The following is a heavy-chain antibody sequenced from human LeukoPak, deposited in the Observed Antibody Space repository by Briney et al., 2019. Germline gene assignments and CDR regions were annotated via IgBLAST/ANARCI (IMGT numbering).Heavy chain of an antibody. D-gene: IGHD1-14*01. J-gene: IGHJ5*02. CDR2: IYYSGST. CDR1: GGSVSSGSYY. Sequence: PSETLSLPCTVSGGSVSSGSYYWSWIRQPPGKGLEWIGYIYYSGSTHYNPSLKSRVTISVDTSKNQFSLKLSSVTAADTAVYYCARARRPYWFDPWGQGTLVTVSS. CDR3: ARARRPYWFDP. V-gene: IGHV4-61*01.